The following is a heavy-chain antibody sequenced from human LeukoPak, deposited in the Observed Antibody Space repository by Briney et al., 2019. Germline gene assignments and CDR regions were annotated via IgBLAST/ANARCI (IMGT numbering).Heavy chain of an antibody. Sequence: ASVKVSCKASGYTFTGYYMHWVRQAPGQGLEWMGWISRNNVNTNYAQKLQGRVTLTTDTSTSTAYMELRSLRSDDTAVYYCVRGGSSSGYDYWGQGTLVTVSS. CDR1: GYTFTGYY. CDR3: VRGGSSSGYDY. CDR2: ISRNNVNT. V-gene: IGHV1-18*04. J-gene: IGHJ4*02. D-gene: IGHD3-22*01.